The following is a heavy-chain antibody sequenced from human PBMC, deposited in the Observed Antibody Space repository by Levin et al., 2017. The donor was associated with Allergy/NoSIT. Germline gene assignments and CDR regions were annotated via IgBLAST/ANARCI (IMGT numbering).Heavy chain of an antibody. CDR1: GGTFSSYA. J-gene: IGHJ6*02. D-gene: IGHD3-9*01. CDR2: IIPIFGTA. CDR3: ARAQRVLTGPYYYYGMDV. Sequence: SVKVSCKASGGTFSSYAISWVRQAPGQGLEWMGGIIPIFGTANYAQKFQGRVTITADESTSTAYMELSSLRSEDTAVYYCARAQRVLTGPYYYYGMDVWGQGTTVTVSS. V-gene: IGHV1-69*13.